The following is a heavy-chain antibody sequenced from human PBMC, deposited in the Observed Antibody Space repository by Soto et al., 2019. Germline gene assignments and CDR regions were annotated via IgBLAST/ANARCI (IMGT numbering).Heavy chain of an antibody. Sequence: SETLSLTCAVYGGSFGGYAWSWIRQPPGKGLEWIGEINYSGSTNYNPSLKSRITITVDKSKNHFSLNLNSVTAADTAVYYCAREMYFYDSSGYYTSGNWFDPWGQGTLVTVSS. CDR2: INYSGST. CDR3: AREMYFYDSSGYYTSGNWFDP. D-gene: IGHD3-22*01. J-gene: IGHJ5*02. CDR1: GGSFGGYA. V-gene: IGHV4-34*01.